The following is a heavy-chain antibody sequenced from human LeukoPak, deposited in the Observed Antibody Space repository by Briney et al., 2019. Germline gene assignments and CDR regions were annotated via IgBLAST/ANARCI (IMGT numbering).Heavy chain of an antibody. Sequence: GGSLRLSCAASGFTFSSSAMSWVRQAPGKGLEWVSAISNNGGYTYYADSVQGRFTISRDNSKSTLCLQMNSLRAEDTAVYYCAKQLVYCSDGSCYFPYWGQGTLVTVSS. CDR3: AKQLVYCSDGSCYFPY. CDR2: ISNNGGYT. D-gene: IGHD2-15*01. CDR1: GFTFSSSA. J-gene: IGHJ4*02. V-gene: IGHV3-23*01.